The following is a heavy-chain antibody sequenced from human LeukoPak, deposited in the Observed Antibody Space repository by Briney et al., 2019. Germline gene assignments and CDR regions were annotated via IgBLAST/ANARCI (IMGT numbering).Heavy chain of an antibody. CDR2: INHSGST. Sequence: SETLSLTCAVYGGSFSGYYWSWIRQPPGKGLEWIGEINHSGSTNYNPSLKSRVTISVDTSKNQFSLKLSSVTAADTAVYYCARGRYNLSYWGQGTLVTVSS. V-gene: IGHV4-34*01. CDR1: GGSFSGYY. CDR3: ARGRYNLSY. D-gene: IGHD1-20*01. J-gene: IGHJ4*02.